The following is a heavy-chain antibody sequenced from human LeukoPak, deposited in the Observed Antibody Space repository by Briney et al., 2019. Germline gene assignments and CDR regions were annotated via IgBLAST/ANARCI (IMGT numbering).Heavy chain of an antibody. V-gene: IGHV4-59*01. CDR3: ARDWGVEARHDYMDV. J-gene: IGHJ6*03. D-gene: IGHD6-6*01. Sequence: KPSETLSLTCTVSGGSISNKYWSCIRQPPGKGLECIGYIYYSGSTNYNPSLKSRVTILVDTSKNQFSLKLSSVTAADTAVYSCARDWGVEARHDYMDVWGKGTTVTVSS. CDR2: IYYSGST. CDR1: GGSISNKY.